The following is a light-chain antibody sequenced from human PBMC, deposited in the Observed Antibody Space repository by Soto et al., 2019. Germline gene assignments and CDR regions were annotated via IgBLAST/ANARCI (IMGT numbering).Light chain of an antibody. CDR1: QSVSSN. J-gene: IGKJ1*01. V-gene: IGKV3-15*01. Sequence: EILMTQSPATLSVSPGERATLSCRASQSVSSNLAWYQQKPGQAPRLLIYGASTRATGIPARFSGSGSGTDFTITISSLQYYDVAVYYCQQYNNWPPRTFGQGTKVEIK. CDR2: GAS. CDR3: QQYNNWPPRT.